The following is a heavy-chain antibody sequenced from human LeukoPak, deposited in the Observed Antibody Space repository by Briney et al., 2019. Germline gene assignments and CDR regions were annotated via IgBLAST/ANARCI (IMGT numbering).Heavy chain of an antibody. CDR3: AKDQFGSGSYSLGGMDV. V-gene: IGHV3-43*02. Sequence: GGSLRLSCAASGFTFDVNAMHWVRQAPGKGLEWVSLLGDDGGTIYYAASVKGRFTISRDNSKNSLYLQMNSLRTEDTALYYCAKDQFGSGSYSLGGMDVWGQGATVTVSS. CDR2: LGDDGGTI. D-gene: IGHD3-10*01. CDR1: GFTFDVNA. J-gene: IGHJ6*02.